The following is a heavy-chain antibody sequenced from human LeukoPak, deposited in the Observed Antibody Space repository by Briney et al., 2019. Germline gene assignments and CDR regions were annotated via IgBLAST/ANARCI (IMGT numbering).Heavy chain of an antibody. V-gene: IGHV1-46*01. J-gene: IGHJ4*02. CDR2: INPSGGST. CDR3: ARHQGAFTYFDY. CDR1: GYTFTSYY. D-gene: IGHD1-26*01. Sequence: ASVKVSCKASGYTFTSYYMHWVRQAPGRGLEWMGIINPSGGSTSYAQKFQGRVTMTRDTSTSTVYMELSSLRSEDTAVYYCARHQGAFTYFDYWGQGTLVTVSS.